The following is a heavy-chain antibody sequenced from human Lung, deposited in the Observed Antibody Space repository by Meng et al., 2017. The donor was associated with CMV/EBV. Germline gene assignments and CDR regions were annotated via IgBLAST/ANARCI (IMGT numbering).Heavy chain of an antibody. D-gene: IGHD3-10*01. CDR3: ETYYYGSGSHGGD. Sequence: CKASGGTFSSYAISWVRQAPGQGLEWMGGIIPIFGTANYAQKFQGRVTITTDESTSTAYMELSSLRSEDTAVYYCETYYYGSGSHGGDWGQGTLVTVSS. J-gene: IGHJ4*02. CDR1: GGTFSSYA. CDR2: IIPIFGTA. V-gene: IGHV1-69*05.